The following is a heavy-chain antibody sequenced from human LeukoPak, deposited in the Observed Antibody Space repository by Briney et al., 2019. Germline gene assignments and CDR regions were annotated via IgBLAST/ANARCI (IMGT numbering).Heavy chain of an antibody. V-gene: IGHV3-30-3*01. CDR3: AREGFSIDY. CDR1: GFTFSSYA. D-gene: IGHD3-3*01. J-gene: IGHJ4*02. Sequence: GSLRLSCAASGFTFSSYAMHWVRQAPGKGLEWVAVITYDGSNKYYADSVKGRFTISRDNSKNTLYLQMNSLRAEDTAVYYCAREGFSIDYWGQGTLVTVSS. CDR2: ITYDGSNK.